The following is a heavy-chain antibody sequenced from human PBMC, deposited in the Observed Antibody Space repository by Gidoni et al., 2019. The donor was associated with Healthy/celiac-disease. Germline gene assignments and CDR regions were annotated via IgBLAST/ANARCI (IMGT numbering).Heavy chain of an antibody. V-gene: IGHV3-23*01. J-gene: IGHJ4*02. CDR2: ISGSGGST. CDR1: GFTFSSYA. Sequence: EVQLLESGGGLVQPGGSLRLSCAASGFTFSSYAMSWVRQAPGKGLEWVSAISGSGGSTYYADSVKGRFTISRDNSKNTLYLQMNSLRAEDTAVYYCAKRPSPWELLRQDFDYWGQGTLVTVSS. D-gene: IGHD1-26*01. CDR3: AKRPSPWELLRQDFDY.